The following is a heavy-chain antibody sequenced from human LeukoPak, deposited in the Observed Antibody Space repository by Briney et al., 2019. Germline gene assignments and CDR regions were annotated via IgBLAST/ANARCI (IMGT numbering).Heavy chain of an antibody. CDR1: GGSFSGYY. V-gene: IGHV4-34*01. CDR3: ARMIRILDY. D-gene: IGHD3-22*01. J-gene: IGHJ4*02. Sequence: SSETLSLTCAVYGGSFSGYYWSWIRQPPGKGLEWIGEINHSGSTNYNPSLKSRVTISVDTSKNQFSLKLSSVTAADTAVYYCARMIRILDYWGQGTLVTVSS. CDR2: INHSGST.